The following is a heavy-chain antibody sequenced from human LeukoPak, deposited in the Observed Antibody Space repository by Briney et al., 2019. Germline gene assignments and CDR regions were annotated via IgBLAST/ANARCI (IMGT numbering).Heavy chain of an antibody. D-gene: IGHD3-16*01. J-gene: IGHJ4*02. CDR3: ARDRDYAFDY. CDR1: GFTFSSYS. CDR2: IRSATNTI. Sequence: GGSLRLSCAASGFTFSSYSMNWVRQAPGKGLEWISHIRSATNTIDYADSVKGRFSISGDDAKNSLYLQMNSLRAEDTAVYYCARDRDYAFDYWGPGTLVIVSS. V-gene: IGHV3-48*01.